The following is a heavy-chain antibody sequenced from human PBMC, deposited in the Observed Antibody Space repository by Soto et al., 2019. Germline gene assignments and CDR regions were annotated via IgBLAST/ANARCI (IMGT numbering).Heavy chain of an antibody. V-gene: IGHV4-30-4*01. CDR1: GGSISSGDYY. J-gene: IGHJ4*02. D-gene: IGHD3-22*01. CDR3: ARYYYDSSGSTWVFDY. Sequence: SETLSLTCTVSGGSISSGDYYWSWIRQPPGKGLEWIGYIYYSGSTYYNPSLKSRVTISVDTSKNQFSLKLSSVTAADTAVYYCARYYYDSSGSTWVFDYWGQGTLVTVSS. CDR2: IYYSGST.